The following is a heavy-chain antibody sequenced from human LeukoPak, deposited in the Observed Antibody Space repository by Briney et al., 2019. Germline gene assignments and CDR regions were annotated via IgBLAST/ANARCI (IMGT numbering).Heavy chain of an antibody. Sequence: PGGSLRLPCVGSGVTLRGYWMYWVRQPPGKGLMWVSRINFDGSEVTYADSVKGRFTVSRDNAKNTLYLQMGSLRVEDTAVYYCARDLREHDYWGQGTLVTVSS. CDR3: ARDLREHDY. CDR2: INFDGSEV. J-gene: IGHJ4*02. D-gene: IGHD1/OR15-1a*01. V-gene: IGHV3-74*01. CDR1: GVTLRGYW.